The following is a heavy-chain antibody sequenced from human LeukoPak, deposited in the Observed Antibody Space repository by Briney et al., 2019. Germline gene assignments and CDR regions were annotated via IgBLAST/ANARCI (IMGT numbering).Heavy chain of an antibody. CDR1: GFTFSSYW. Sequence: GGSLRLSCAASGFTFSSYWMSWVRQAPGKGLEWVANIKQDGSEKYYVDSVKGRFTISRDNAKNSLHLQMNSLRAEDTAVYYCARDHQRGYENFDYWGQGTLVTVSS. CDR2: IKQDGSEK. V-gene: IGHV3-7*03. CDR3: ARDHQRGYENFDY. D-gene: IGHD5-12*01. J-gene: IGHJ4*02.